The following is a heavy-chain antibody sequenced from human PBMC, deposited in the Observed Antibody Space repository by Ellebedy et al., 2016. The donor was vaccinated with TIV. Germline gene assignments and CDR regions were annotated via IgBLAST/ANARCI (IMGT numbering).Heavy chain of an antibody. D-gene: IGHD6-19*01. CDR1: GYTFTGYY. CDR3: ATWDSSGWFFDP. Sequence: ASVKVSCKASGYTFTGYYMHWVRQAPGQGLEWMGWINLKSGGTNYAQKFQGRVTTTRDTSISTAYMELSRLRSDDTAVYYCATWDSSGWFFDPWGQGTLVTVSS. CDR2: INLKSGGT. V-gene: IGHV1-2*02. J-gene: IGHJ5*02.